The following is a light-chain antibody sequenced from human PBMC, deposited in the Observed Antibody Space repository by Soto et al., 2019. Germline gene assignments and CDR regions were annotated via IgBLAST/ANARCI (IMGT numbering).Light chain of an antibody. CDR3: SSYTTNSTVV. Sequence: QSALTQPASVSGSPGQSITISCTGTSSDVGGYNYVSWYQQHPGKAPKLMIYEVSNRPSGVSNRFSGSKSGNTASLTISGLQAEDEADYYCSSYTTNSTVVFGGGTKVIVL. V-gene: IGLV2-14*01. CDR2: EVS. J-gene: IGLJ2*01. CDR1: SSDVGGYNY.